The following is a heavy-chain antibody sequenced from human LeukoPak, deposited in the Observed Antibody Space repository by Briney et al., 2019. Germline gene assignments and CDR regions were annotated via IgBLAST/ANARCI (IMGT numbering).Heavy chain of an antibody. CDR1: GYCFTSYW. Sequence: GESLKISCKGSGYCFTSYWIGWVRQMPGKGLEWMGIIYPGDSDTRYSPSFQGQVTISADKSISTAYLQWSSLKASDTAMYYCARHGPVVPAAIYGMDVWGQGTTVTVSS. CDR2: IYPGDSDT. V-gene: IGHV5-51*01. J-gene: IGHJ6*02. CDR3: ARHGPVVPAAIYGMDV. D-gene: IGHD2-2*01.